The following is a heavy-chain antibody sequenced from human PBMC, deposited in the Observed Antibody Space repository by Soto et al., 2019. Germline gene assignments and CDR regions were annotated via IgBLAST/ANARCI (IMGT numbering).Heavy chain of an antibody. CDR1: GGTISNNC. CDR3: PVYGYGVSAAAY. Sequence: GSLSLTFPVSGGTISNNCYSGGGQAPGKGLEWVANINQDGSERYYVDSVRGRFNISRDNVENSLYLQLSSLRPEDTAVYYCPVYGYGVSAAAYWGQGTLVTVSS. J-gene: IGHJ4*02. CDR2: INQDGSER. V-gene: IGHV3-7*03. D-gene: IGHD4-17*01.